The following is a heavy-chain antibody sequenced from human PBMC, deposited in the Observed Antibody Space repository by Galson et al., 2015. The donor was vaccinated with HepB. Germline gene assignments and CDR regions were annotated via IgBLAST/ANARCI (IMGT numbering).Heavy chain of an antibody. CDR1: GGTFRTYS. Sequence: SVKVSCKASGGTFRTYSINWVRQAPGQGLEWMGVITPFSGSANYAQKFQGRVTITADASTSAAFMELRSLKSEDTAVYFCARDVRLSSGYWENYFGMDVWGQGTTVTVSS. V-gene: IGHV1-69*13. D-gene: IGHD3-22*01. CDR3: ARDVRLSSGYWENYFGMDV. CDR2: ITPFSGSA. J-gene: IGHJ6*02.